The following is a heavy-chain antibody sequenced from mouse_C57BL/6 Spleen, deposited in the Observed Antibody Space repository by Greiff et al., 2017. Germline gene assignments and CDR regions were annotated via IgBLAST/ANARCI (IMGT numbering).Heavy chain of an antibody. Sequence: QVQLKQPGAELVKPGASVKLSFKASGYTFTSYWMHWVKQRPGQGLEWIGMIHPNSGSTNYNEKFKSKATLTVDKSSTTAYMQLSSLTSEDSAVYYCARGSTVVATDWGQGTTLTVSS. CDR3: ARGSTVVATD. CDR2: IHPNSGST. V-gene: IGHV1-64*01. D-gene: IGHD1-1*01. J-gene: IGHJ2*01. CDR1: GYTFTSYW.